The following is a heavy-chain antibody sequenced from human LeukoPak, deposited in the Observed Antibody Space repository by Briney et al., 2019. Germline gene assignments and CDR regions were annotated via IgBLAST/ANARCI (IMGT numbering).Heavy chain of an antibody. CDR1: GFSFSGHW. CDR2: IKADGSEK. J-gene: IGHJ4*02. V-gene: IGHV3-7*05. D-gene: IGHD1-26*01. CDR3: AYRNNFEY. Sequence: GGSLRLSCAASGFSFSGHWMNWVRQPPGKGLEWVANIKADGSEKYYVDSVKGRFAISRDDAKRTVDLQMDNLRAEDTAIYYCAYRNNFEYWGQGALVTVSS.